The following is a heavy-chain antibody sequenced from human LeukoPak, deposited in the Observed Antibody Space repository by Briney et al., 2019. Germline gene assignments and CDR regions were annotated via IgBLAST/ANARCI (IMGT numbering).Heavy chain of an antibody. CDR1: GGSISSSSYY. D-gene: IGHD4-23*01. V-gene: IGHV4-39*07. CDR3: ARDGGSYYFDY. CDR2: IYYSGST. J-gene: IGHJ4*02. Sequence: SETLSLTCTVSGGSISSSSYYWGWIRQPPGKGLEWIGSIYYSGSTYYNPSLKSRVTILIDTSKNQFSLTLNSVTAADTAVYYCARDGGSYYFDYWGQGTLVTVSS.